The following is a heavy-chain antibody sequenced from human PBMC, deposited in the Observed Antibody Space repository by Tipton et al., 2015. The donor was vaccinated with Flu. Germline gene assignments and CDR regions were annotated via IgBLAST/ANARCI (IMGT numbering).Heavy chain of an antibody. J-gene: IGHJ4*02. CDR2: IYYSGST. V-gene: IGHV4-59*01. CDR3: ARAPDSIVGATVFDY. CDR1: GGSISSYY. Sequence: LRLSCTVSGGSISSYYWSWIRQPPGKGLEWIGYIYYSGSTNYNPSLKSRVTISVDTSKNQFSLKLSSVTAADTAVNYCARAPDSIVGATVFDYWGQGTLVTVSS. D-gene: IGHD1-26*01.